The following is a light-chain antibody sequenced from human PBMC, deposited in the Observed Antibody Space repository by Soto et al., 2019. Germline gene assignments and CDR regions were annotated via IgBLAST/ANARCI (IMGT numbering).Light chain of an antibody. Sequence: QSVLTQLPSASGSPGQSVTISCAGTGSDIAVYDFVSWYQQHPDKAPKLIIYEVHKRPSGVPDRFSASKSGSTASLTVSGLQAEDEADYYCSSFAGDNTLVFGGGTKLTVL. CDR3: SSFAGDNTLV. J-gene: IGLJ2*01. V-gene: IGLV2-8*01. CDR1: GSDIAVYDF. CDR2: EVH.